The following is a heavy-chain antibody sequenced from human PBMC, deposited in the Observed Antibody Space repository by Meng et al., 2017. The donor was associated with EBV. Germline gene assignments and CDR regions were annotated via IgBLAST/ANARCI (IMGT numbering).Heavy chain of an antibody. V-gene: IGHV1-18*01. CDR2: ISAIFGNT. Sequence: QVQLLQSGAEGKKPGASVKVSWQASGCNFSSYAISWVRQAPGQGLEWMGGISAIFGNTNYAQKLQGRVTITTDTSTSTAYMELRSLRSDDTAVYYCARVRTFGGVSPPDYWGQGTLVTVSS. J-gene: IGHJ4*02. CDR1: GCNFSSYA. CDR3: ARVRTFGGVSPPDY. D-gene: IGHD2-8*02.